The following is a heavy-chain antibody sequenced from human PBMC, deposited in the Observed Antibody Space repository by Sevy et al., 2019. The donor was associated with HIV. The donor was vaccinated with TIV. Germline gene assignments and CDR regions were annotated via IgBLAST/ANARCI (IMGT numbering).Heavy chain of an antibody. CDR2: IYYSGST. CDR3: ARQGVTGNDAFDI. D-gene: IGHD1-1*01. CDR1: GGSISSYY. V-gene: IGHV4-59*08. Sequence: SETLSLTCTVSGGSISSYYWSWIRQPPGKGLEWIGYIYYSGSTNYNPSLKSRVTISVDTSKNQFSLKLSSVTAADTAVYYCARQGVTGNDAFDIWGQGTMVTVSS. J-gene: IGHJ3*02.